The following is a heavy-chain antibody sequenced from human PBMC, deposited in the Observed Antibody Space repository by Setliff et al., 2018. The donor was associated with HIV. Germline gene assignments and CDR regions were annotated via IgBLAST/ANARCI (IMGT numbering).Heavy chain of an antibody. V-gene: IGHV4-59*08. Sequence: PSETLSLTCPVSGDSIRGYYWSWIRQPPGKGLEWMGYVFYTGFAAYNPSLKSRLTISVDTSKSQFSLRLTSVTAADTAIYYCARQVSIPGVAITPVDYWGQGALVTVS. CDR2: VFYTGFA. CDR1: GDSIRGYY. CDR3: ARQVSIPGVAITPVDY. D-gene: IGHD5-12*01. J-gene: IGHJ4*02.